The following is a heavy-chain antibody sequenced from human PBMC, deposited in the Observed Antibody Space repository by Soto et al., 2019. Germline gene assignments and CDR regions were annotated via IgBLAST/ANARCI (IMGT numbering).Heavy chain of an antibody. D-gene: IGHD2-2*01. Sequence: QVQLVQSGAEVKKPGSSVKVSCKASGGTFSSYAISWVRQAPGQGLEWMGGIIPIFGTANYAQKFQGRVTITAVESTSAAYTELSSLRSEDTAVYYCARDRGRYCISTSCPFDYWGQGTLVTVSS. CDR1: GGTFSSYA. CDR2: IIPIFGTA. CDR3: ARDRGRYCISTSCPFDY. V-gene: IGHV1-69*01. J-gene: IGHJ4*02.